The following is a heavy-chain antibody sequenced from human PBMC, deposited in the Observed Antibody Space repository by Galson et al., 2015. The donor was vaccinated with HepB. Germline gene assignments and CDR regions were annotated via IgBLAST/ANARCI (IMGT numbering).Heavy chain of an antibody. D-gene: IGHD1-26*01. J-gene: IGHJ4*02. CDR2: ISWNSGSI. V-gene: IGHV3-9*01. CDR3: AKDGLVGATWFDY. Sequence: SLRLSCAASGFTFDDYAMHWVRQAPGKGLEWVSGISWNSGSIGYADSVKGRFTISRDNAKNSLYLQMNSLRAEDTALYYCAKDGLVGATWFDYWGQGTLVTVSS. CDR1: GFTFDDYA.